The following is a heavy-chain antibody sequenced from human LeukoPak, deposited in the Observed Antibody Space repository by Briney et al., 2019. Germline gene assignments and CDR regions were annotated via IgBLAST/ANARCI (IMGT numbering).Heavy chain of an antibody. CDR2: ISPSGGIT. CDR3: AKGRWFGELLGVIDY. V-gene: IGHV3-23*01. CDR1: GFTFSSHG. D-gene: IGHD3-10*01. J-gene: IGHJ4*02. Sequence: GGSLRLSCAASGFTFSSHGMNWVRQAPGKGLEWVSGISPSGGITYYTDSVKGRFTISRDNSKNTQSLQMNSLRAEDTAVYYCAKGRWFGELLGVIDYWGQGTLVTVSS.